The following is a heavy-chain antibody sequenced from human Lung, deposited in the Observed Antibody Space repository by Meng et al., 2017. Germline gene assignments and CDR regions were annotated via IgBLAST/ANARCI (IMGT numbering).Heavy chain of an antibody. V-gene: IGHV1-69*10. CDR2: IIPILGIA. CDR3: ARGSYCGGDCYFLFDY. J-gene: IGHJ4*02. D-gene: IGHD2-21*02. CDR1: GGTFSSYA. Sequence: QVQLVQSGAEGKKPGASGKGACKAAGGTFSSYAISWVRQAPGQGLEWMGGIIPILGIANYAQKFQGRVTITADKSTSTAYMELSSLRSEDTAVYYCARGSYCGGDCYFLFDYWGQGTLVTVSS.